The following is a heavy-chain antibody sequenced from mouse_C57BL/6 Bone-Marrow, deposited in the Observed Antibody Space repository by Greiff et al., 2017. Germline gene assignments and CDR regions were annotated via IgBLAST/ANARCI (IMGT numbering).Heavy chain of an antibody. J-gene: IGHJ1*03. CDR1: GFTFSDYY. D-gene: IGHD5-1*01. V-gene: IGHV5-16*01. CDR2: ITYDGSST. Sequence: EVKLVESEGGLVQPGSSMKLSCTASGFTFSDYYMAWVRQVPEKGLEWVANITYDGSSTYYLDSLKSRFIISRDNAKNILYLQMSSLKSEDTATYYCARDRSTYWYFDVWGTGTTVTVSS. CDR3: ARDRSTYWYFDV.